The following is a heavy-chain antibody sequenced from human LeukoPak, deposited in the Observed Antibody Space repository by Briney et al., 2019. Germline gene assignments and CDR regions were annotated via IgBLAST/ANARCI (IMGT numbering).Heavy chain of an antibody. Sequence: AGGSLRLSCAASGFTFSSYWMNWVRQAPGKGLEWVSYISSFSGTINYADSVKGRFTISRDNAKNSLYLQMNSLRAEDTAVYYCAKFYYDSSGYYGPYYYYYYYMDVWGKGTTVTVSS. J-gene: IGHJ6*03. V-gene: IGHV3-48*01. CDR2: ISSFSGTI. CDR3: AKFYYDSSGYYGPYYYYYYYMDV. CDR1: GFTFSSYW. D-gene: IGHD3-22*01.